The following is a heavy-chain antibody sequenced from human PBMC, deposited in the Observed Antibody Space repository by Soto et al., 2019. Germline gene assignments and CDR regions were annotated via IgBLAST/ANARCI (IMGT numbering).Heavy chain of an antibody. Sequence: KVSCKASGGTFSSYAISWVRQAPGQGLEWMGGIIPIFGTANYAQKFQGRVTITADESTSTAYMELSSLRSEDTAVYYCARGPVSLDWFDPWGQGTLVTVSS. CDR3: ARGPVSLDWFDP. J-gene: IGHJ5*02. V-gene: IGHV1-69*01. D-gene: IGHD1-20*01. CDR2: IIPIFGTA. CDR1: GGTFSSYA.